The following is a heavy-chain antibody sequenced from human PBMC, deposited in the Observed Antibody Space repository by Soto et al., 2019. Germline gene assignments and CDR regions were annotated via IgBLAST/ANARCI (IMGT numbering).Heavy chain of an antibody. V-gene: IGHV4-39*01. CDR1: GGSISSSSYY. CDR3: ARRGPYYDFWSGEDNWFDP. Sequence: SETLSLTCTVSGGSISSSSYYWGWIRQPPGKGLERIGSIYYSGSTYYNPSLKSRVTISVDTSKNQFSLKLSSVTAADTAVYYCARRGPYYDFWSGEDNWFDPWGQGTLVTVSS. J-gene: IGHJ5*02. D-gene: IGHD3-3*01. CDR2: IYYSGST.